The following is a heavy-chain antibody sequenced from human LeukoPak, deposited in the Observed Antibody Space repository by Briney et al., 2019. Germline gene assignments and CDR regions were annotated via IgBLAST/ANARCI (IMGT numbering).Heavy chain of an antibody. CDR2: IWFDGTNK. V-gene: IGHV3-33*01. CDR1: GFTFSSYA. CDR3: ARDHGPSGSEYFQH. Sequence: GTSLRLSCAASGFTFSSYAMHWVRQAPGKGLEWVALIWFDGTNKFYADSVKGRFTVSRDNSKNTLYLQMNSLRAEDTAVYYCARDHGPSGSEYFQHWGQGALVTVSS. D-gene: IGHD3-10*01. J-gene: IGHJ1*01.